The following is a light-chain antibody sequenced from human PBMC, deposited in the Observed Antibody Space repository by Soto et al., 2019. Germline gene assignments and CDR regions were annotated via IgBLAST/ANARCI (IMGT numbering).Light chain of an antibody. J-gene: IGKJ1*01. V-gene: IGKV3-20*01. Sequence: EIVLTQSPGTLSLSPGERATLSCRASQSVSSSYLAWYQQKPGQAPRLLIYAASTRATGIPDRFSGSGSGTDFPLTISRLEAEDFAVYYCQQYGSSPKTFGQGTKVEIK. CDR1: QSVSSSY. CDR2: AAS. CDR3: QQYGSSPKT.